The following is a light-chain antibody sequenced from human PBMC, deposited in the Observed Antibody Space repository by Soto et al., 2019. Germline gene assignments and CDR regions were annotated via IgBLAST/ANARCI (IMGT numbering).Light chain of an antibody. Sequence: ENVLTQSPGTLSLFPGERATLSCRASRSVDRSYLAWYQQKPGQAPRLLIYAASSRATGIPDRISGSASGTDFTLTISRLEPEDCAVYYCQQYGSSRTFGQGTRVDIK. CDR2: AAS. J-gene: IGKJ1*01. V-gene: IGKV3-20*01. CDR3: QQYGSSRT. CDR1: RSVDRSY.